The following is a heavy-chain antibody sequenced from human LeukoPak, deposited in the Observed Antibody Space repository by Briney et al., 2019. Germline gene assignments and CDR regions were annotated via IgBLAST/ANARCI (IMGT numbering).Heavy chain of an antibody. CDR1: GYSFTSYW. CDR3: ARRHRRNTGSFGEIDH. CDR2: IFPGDSDT. J-gene: IGHJ4*02. D-gene: IGHD3-10*01. V-gene: IGHV5-51*01. Sequence: PGESLKISCKGSGYSFTSYWIGWVRQVPGKGLEWMGIIFPGDSDTRYSPSFQGQVTISADRSISTAYLQWNTLKASDTAMYYCARRHRRNTGSFGEIDHWGQGTLVTVSS.